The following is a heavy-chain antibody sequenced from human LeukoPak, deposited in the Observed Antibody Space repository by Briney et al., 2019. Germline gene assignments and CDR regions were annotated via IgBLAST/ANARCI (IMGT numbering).Heavy chain of an antibody. V-gene: IGHV3-11*01. D-gene: IGHD6-13*01. CDR2: ISSSGSTI. CDR1: GFTFSDYY. CDR3: ATSSSWYISFDY. J-gene: IGHJ4*02. Sequence: PGGSLRLSCAASGFTFSDYYMNWIRQAPGKGLEWVSYISSSGSTIDYADSVKGRFTISRDNVKNSLYLQMNSLRAEDTAVYYCATSSSWYISFDYWGQGTLVTVSS.